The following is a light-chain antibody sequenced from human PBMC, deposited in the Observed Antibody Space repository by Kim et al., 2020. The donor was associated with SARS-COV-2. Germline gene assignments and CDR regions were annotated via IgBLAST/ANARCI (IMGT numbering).Light chain of an antibody. CDR3: QQYQASPYT. CDR1: ESTGSW. J-gene: IGKJ2*01. Sequence: SASVGDRVTITCRASESTGSWLAWYQQKPGTAPKVLIYDTSTLESGVPSRFSGSGTGTFFTLTISSLQPGDSATYYCQQYQASPYTFGRGTKLEI. V-gene: IGKV1-5*01. CDR2: DTS.